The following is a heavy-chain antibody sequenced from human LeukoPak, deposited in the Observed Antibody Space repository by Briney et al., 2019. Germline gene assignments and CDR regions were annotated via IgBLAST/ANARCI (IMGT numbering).Heavy chain of an antibody. CDR3: ATSSSSVDIVATIMARAFDI. CDR2: FDPEDGET. Sequence: GASVKVSFKVSGYTLTELSMHWVRQAPGKGLEWMGGFDPEDGETIYAQKFQGRVTMTEDTSTDTAYMELSSLRSEDTAVYYCATSSSSVDIVATIMARAFDIWGQGTMVTVSS. CDR1: GYTLTELS. J-gene: IGHJ3*02. D-gene: IGHD5-12*01. V-gene: IGHV1-24*01.